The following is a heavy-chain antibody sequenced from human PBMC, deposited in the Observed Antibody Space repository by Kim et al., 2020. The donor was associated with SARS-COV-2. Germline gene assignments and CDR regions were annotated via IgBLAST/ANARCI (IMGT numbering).Heavy chain of an antibody. CDR1: GFTFSDYY. Sequence: GGSLRLSCAASGFTFSDYYMSWIRQAPGKGLEWVSYISSSSSYTNYADSVKGRFTISRDNAKNSLYLQMNSLRAEDTAVYYCARGGYYDILVDYWGQGTLVTVSS. D-gene: IGHD3-9*01. CDR3: ARGGYYDILVDY. J-gene: IGHJ4*02. V-gene: IGHV3-11*05. CDR2: ISSSSSYT.